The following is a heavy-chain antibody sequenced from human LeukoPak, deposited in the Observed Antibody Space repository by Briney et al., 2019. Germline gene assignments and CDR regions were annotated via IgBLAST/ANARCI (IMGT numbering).Heavy chain of an antibody. Sequence: GGSLRLSCAASGFTFSSYWMSWVRQAPGKGLEWVANIKQDGSEKYYVDSVKGRFTISRDNAKNSLYLQMNSLRAEDTALYFCARDLSLLGLDDWGQGTLVTVSS. CDR2: IKQDGSEK. D-gene: IGHD7-27*01. J-gene: IGHJ4*02. CDR3: ARDLSLLGLDD. V-gene: IGHV3-7*03. CDR1: GFTFSSYW.